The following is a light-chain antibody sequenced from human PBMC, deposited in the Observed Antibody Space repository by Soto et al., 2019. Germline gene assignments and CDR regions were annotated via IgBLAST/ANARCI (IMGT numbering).Light chain of an antibody. CDR2: GAF. CDR3: QQYGSSGFT. Sequence: EIVLTQSPATLSLSPGERATLSCRASPSVTNYLAWYQQKPGQAPRLLIYGAFNRATGIPARFSGSGSGTDFTLTISSLEPEDFAVYYCQQYGSSGFTFGPGTKVDIK. V-gene: IGKV3-11*01. J-gene: IGKJ3*01. CDR1: PSVTNY.